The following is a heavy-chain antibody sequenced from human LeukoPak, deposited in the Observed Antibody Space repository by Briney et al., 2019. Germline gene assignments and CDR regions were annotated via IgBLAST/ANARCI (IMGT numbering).Heavy chain of an antibody. J-gene: IGHJ5*02. CDR3: ARAVAAIVNWFDP. D-gene: IGHD6-13*01. CDR1: GYTFAGYY. V-gene: IGHV1-2*02. Sequence: APVKVSCKASGYTFAGYYMHWVRQAPGQGLEWMGWINPNSGDTNSAQKFQGRVTMTSDTSISTAYMELSRLRSDDTAVYYCARAVAAIVNWFDPWGQGTLVTVSS. CDR2: INPNSGDT.